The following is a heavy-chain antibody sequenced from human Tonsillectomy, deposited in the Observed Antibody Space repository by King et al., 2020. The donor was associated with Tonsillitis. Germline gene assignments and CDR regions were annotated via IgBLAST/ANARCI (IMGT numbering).Heavy chain of an antibody. CDR3: ARDSSDLNYFDY. J-gene: IGHJ4*02. CDR2: INRDGSFI. Sequence: QLVQSGGGLVQPGGSLRLSCAASGFIFSSDWMHWVRQAPGKGLEWVSRINRDGSFISYADSVKGRFTISRDNAKNTLYLQMNSLRAEDTAVYYCARDSSDLNYFDYWGQGTLVTVSS. CDR1: GFIFSSDW. D-gene: IGHD3-10*01. V-gene: IGHV3-74*01.